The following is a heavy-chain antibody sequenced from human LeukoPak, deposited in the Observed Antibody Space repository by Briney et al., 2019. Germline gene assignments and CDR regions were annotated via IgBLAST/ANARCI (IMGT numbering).Heavy chain of an antibody. V-gene: IGHV4-34*01. CDR3: ARLSEDAFDI. CDR2: INHSGST. J-gene: IGHJ3*02. D-gene: IGHD1-26*01. CDR1: GGSFSGYY. Sequence: SETLSLTCAVYGGSFSGYYWSWIRQPPGKGLEWIGEINHSGSTNYNPSLKSRVTISVDTSKNQFSLKLSSVTAADTAVYYCARLSEDAFDIWGQGTMVTVSS.